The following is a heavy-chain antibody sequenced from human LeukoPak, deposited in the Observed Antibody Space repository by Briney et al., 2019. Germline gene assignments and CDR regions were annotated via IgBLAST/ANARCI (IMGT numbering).Heavy chain of an antibody. V-gene: IGHV3-33*06. CDR2: IWSDGTNT. CDR3: AKDAQRGFDYSNSIEY. D-gene: IGHD4-11*01. J-gene: IGHJ4*02. CDR1: GFTFSHYG. Sequence: GRSLRLSCGASGFTFSHYGMHWVRQAPGKGLEWVAVIWSDGTNTYYADSVKGRFTISRDDSQNTVFLQMNSLRAEDTAVYYCAKDAQRGFDYSNSIEYWGQGTLVTVSS.